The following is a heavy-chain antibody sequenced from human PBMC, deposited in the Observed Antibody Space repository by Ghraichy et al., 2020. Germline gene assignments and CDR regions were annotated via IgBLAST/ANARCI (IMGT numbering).Heavy chain of an antibody. D-gene: IGHD6-13*01. CDR3: ARGGGSSRDNRARTDYYGMDG. Sequence: SETLSLTCAVYGGSFSGYYWSWIRQPPGKGLEWIGEINHSGSTHYNPSLKSRVTISVHTSKNQFSLKLSPVTAADTAVYYCARGGGSSRDNRARTDYYGMDGWGQGSTVTVSS. CDR1: GGSFSGYY. V-gene: IGHV4-34*01. CDR2: INHSGST. J-gene: IGHJ6*01.